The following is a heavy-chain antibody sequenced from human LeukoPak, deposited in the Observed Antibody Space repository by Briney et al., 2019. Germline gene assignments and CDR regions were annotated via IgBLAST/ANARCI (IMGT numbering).Heavy chain of an antibody. CDR1: GYTFTSYD. V-gene: IGHV1-8*01. Sequence: ASAKVSCKASGYTFTSYDINWVRQATGQGLEWMGWMNPNSGNTGYAQKFQGRVTMTRNTSTSTAYMELSSLRSEDTAVYYCARVGGEMATKIDDYWGQGTLVTVSS. CDR2: MNPNSGNT. CDR3: ARVGGEMATKIDDY. D-gene: IGHD5-24*01. J-gene: IGHJ4*02.